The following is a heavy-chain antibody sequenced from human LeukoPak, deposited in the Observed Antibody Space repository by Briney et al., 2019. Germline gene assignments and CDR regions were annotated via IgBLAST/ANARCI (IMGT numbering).Heavy chain of an antibody. Sequence: PSETLSLTCTVSGGSISSGDYNWNWIRQHPGKGLEWIGYICSSGSIYYNPSLKSRVTISVDTSKSQFSLNLSSVTAADTAVYDCARVIIESAAFDYWGQGTLVTVSS. V-gene: IGHV4-31*03. CDR2: ICSSGSI. CDR3: ARVIIESAAFDY. J-gene: IGHJ4*02. D-gene: IGHD6-13*01. CDR1: GGSISSGDYN.